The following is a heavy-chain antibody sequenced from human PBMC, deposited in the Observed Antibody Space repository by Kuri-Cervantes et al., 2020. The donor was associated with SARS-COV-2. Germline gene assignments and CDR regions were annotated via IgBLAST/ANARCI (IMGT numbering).Heavy chain of an antibody. CDR3: ARNLRGVLWTFDY. D-gene: IGHD3-10*01. CDR1: GFTFSSYS. J-gene: IGHJ4*02. V-gene: IGHV3-21*01. CDR2: ISSSSSYI. Sequence: ETLSLTCAASGFTFSSYSMNWVRQAPGKGLEWVSSISSSSSYIYYADSVKGRFTISRDNAKNSLYLQMNSLRAEDTAVYYCARNLRGVLWTFDYWGQGTLVTVSS.